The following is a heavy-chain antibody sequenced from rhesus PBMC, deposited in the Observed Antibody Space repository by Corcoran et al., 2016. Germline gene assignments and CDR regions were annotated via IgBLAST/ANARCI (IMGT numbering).Heavy chain of an antibody. CDR1: GGSISADYY. J-gene: IGHJ4*01. CDR3: ARDSPPLRYDY. CDR2: IYGSGGGT. D-gene: IGHD4-29*01. V-gene: IGHV4-106*01. Sequence: QVQLQESGPGLVKPSETLSLTCAASGGSISADYYWSWIRQPPGKGLEWIGYIYGSGGGTNYNPSLKNRVTISIDTSKNQFSLKLSSVTAADTAVYYCARDSPPLRYDYWGQGVLVTVSS.